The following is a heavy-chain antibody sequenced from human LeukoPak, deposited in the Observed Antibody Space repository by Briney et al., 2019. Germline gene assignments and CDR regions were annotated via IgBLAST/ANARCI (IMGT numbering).Heavy chain of an antibody. CDR1: GFTFSSYA. CDR2: ISGSGGST. V-gene: IGHV3-23*01. D-gene: IGHD3-22*01. J-gene: IGHJ4*02. CDR3: AKDLPGYYDSSGYLDY. Sequence: PGGSLRLSCAASGFTFSSYAMSWVRQAPGKGLEWVSAISGSGGSTYYADSVKGRFTISRDNSKNTLYLQMNSLRAEDTAVYYCAKDLPGYYDSSGYLDYWGQGTLVTVSS.